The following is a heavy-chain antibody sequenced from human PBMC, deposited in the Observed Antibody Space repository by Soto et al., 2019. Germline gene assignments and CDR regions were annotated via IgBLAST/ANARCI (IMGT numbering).Heavy chain of an antibody. CDR3: AHRGEVATIISDAFDI. D-gene: IGHD5-12*01. V-gene: IGHV2-5*02. J-gene: IGHJ3*02. CDR1: GISLSTDAVG. CDR2: IYWDDDK. Sequence: QIPLKESGPTLVKPTQTLTLTCTFSGISLSTDAVGVAWIRQPPGKALEWLALIYWDDDKRYSPSLKSRLTIIKDTSKNQVVLTMTNMDPVDTATYYCAHRGEVATIISDAFDIWGPGTSVTVSS.